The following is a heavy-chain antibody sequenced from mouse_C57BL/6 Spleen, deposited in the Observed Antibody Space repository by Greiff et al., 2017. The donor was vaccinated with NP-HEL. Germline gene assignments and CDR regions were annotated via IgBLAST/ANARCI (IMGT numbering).Heavy chain of an antibody. V-gene: IGHV3-6*01. CDR2: ISYAGSN. J-gene: IGHJ1*03. CDR1: GYSITSGYY. Sequence: EVKLQESGPGLVKPSQSLSLTCSVTGYSITSGYYWYWIRPFPGNQLEWMGYISYAGSNTSNSSLTNRIPITRDTSKNQFFLKLKSMATEDTATYYCAREDYYGSSYLYFEVWGTGTTVTVSS. D-gene: IGHD1-1*01. CDR3: AREDYYGSSYLYFEV.